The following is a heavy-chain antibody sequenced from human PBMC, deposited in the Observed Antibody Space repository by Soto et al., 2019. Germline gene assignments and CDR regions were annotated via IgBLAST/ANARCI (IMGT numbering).Heavy chain of an antibody. J-gene: IGHJ5*02. CDR3: ARVRTTPWFDP. V-gene: IGHV4-59*01. D-gene: IGHD1-7*01. CDR2: IYYSGST. Sequence: SETLSLTCTVPGGSISSYYWSWIRQPPGKGLEWIGYIYYSGSTNYNPSLKSRVTISVDTSKNQFSLKLSSVTAADTAVYYCARVRTTPWFDPWGQGTLVTVSS. CDR1: GGSISSYY.